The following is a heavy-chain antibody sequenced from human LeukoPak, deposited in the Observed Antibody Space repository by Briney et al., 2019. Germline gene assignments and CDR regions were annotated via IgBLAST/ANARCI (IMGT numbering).Heavy chain of an antibody. CDR3: AKFSYDILTGTFDY. CDR2: ISGSGGST. Sequence: GGPLRLSCAASGFTFSSYAMSWVRQAPGKGLEWVSAISGSGGSTHYADSVKGRFTISRDNSKNTLYLQMNSLRAEDTAVYYCAKFSYDILTGTFDYWGQGTLVTVSS. V-gene: IGHV3-23*01. D-gene: IGHD3-9*01. J-gene: IGHJ4*02. CDR1: GFTFSSYA.